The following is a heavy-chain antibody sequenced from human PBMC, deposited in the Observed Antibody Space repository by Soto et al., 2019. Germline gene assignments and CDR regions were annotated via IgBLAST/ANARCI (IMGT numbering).Heavy chain of an antibody. V-gene: IGHV3-66*01. CDR1: GLTVSPKY. D-gene: IGHD3-16*01. Sequence: EVRVVESGGGLVPPGGSLRLYGAAPGLTVSPKYMSWVRQATGTGLGWVSVVYCGGSTFYADSVRGRFTIARDNSKNTVNLQMNSLRAEDTAVYYCARDPWAADYWGQGTLVTVAS. CDR3: ARDPWAADY. J-gene: IGHJ4*02. CDR2: VYCGGST.